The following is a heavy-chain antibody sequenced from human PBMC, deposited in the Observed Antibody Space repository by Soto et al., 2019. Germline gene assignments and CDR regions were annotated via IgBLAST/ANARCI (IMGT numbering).Heavy chain of an antibody. J-gene: IGHJ6*02. V-gene: IGHV4-59*01. CDR3: AREGLVRGASDFGMDV. D-gene: IGHD3-10*01. CDR2: INYSGNT. CDR1: GASSSLYY. Sequence: QVRLQESGPGLVKPSETLSLTCTVSGASSSLYYCNWVRQPPGKGLEWIGYINYSGNTKYNPSLMSRATMSVDASKDQFSLKLYSVTTADTAVYYCAREGLVRGASDFGMDVWGQGTTVIVSS.